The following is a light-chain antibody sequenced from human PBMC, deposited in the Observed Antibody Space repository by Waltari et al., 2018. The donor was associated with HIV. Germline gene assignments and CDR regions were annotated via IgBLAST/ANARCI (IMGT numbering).Light chain of an antibody. V-gene: IGKV1-39*01. CDR3: QQSYSTSYT. J-gene: IGKJ2*01. CDR1: QSISTY. CDR2: AAS. Sequence: DIQMTQSPSSLSASVGDRVTITCRASQSISTYLNWYQQKPGKAPKLLIYAASSLQSGVPSRFSGSGSGTDFTLTISSLQPEDLTYYCQQSYSTSYTFGQGTKLEIK.